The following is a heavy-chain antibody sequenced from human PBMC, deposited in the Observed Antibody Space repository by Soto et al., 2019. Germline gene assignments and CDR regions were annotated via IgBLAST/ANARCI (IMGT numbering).Heavy chain of an antibody. CDR3: ARMGCSSARCYLDYYYGMDV. CDR2: ISGSGTTI. J-gene: IGHJ6*02. CDR1: GFTLSTYG. Sequence: EVQLVESGGGLAQPGGSLRLSCAASGFTLSTYGMHWVRQAPGKGLEWVSYISGSGTTIYYAESVKGRFTISRDSAKNSLSVQMNSLRDEDTAVYYCARMGCSSARCYLDYYYGMDVWGQGTTVTVSS. D-gene: IGHD2-2*01. V-gene: IGHV3-48*02.